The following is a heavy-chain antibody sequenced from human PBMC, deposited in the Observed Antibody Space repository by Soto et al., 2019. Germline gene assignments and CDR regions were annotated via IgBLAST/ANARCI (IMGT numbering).Heavy chain of an antibody. CDR1: GFTFNSYG. CDR2: ISSDGSNK. V-gene: IGHV3-30*18. J-gene: IGHJ4*02. CDR3: AKDPLSGWSPWILDY. Sequence: GGSLRLSCTASGFTFNSYGMHWVRQAPGKGLEWMAVISSDGSNKYYADSVKGRFTISRDNSQNTLYLQMNSLRPEDTAVYYCAKDPLSGWSPWILDYWGQGTLVTVSS. D-gene: IGHD6-19*01.